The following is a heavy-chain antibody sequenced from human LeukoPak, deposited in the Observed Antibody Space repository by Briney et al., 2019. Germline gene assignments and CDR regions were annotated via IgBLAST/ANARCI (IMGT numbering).Heavy chain of an antibody. J-gene: IGHJ3*02. D-gene: IGHD3-3*01. CDR1: LYSLTELS. Sequence: ASVKVSCKVSLYSLTELSMHWVRQAPGKGLEWMGGFDPEDGETIYAQKFQGRVTMTEDTSTDTAYMELSSLRSEDTAVYYCATAKNFWSGYYPLYAFDIWGQGTMVTVSS. CDR3: ATAKNFWSGYYPLYAFDI. CDR2: FDPEDGET. V-gene: IGHV1-24*01.